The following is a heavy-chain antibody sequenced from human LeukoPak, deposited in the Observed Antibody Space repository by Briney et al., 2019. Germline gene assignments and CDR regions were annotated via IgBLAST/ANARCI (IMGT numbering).Heavy chain of an antibody. CDR1: GDSINSNYW. J-gene: IGHJ5*02. D-gene: IGHD3-22*01. CDR3: VRSDSGGWYYPS. CDR2: IYYSGRI. Sequence: SDTLSLTCAVSGDSINSNYWWGWIRQPPGKGLEWIGYIYYSGRIYQNPSLQSRLSMSVDMSKNEFSLSLTSVTAVDTAMYFCVRSDSGGWYYPSWGQGTLLTVSS. V-gene: IGHV4-28*05.